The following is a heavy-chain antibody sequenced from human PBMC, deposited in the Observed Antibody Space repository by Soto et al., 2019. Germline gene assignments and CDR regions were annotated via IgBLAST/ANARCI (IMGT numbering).Heavy chain of an antibody. J-gene: IGHJ4*02. V-gene: IGHV1-8*01. D-gene: IGHD5-18*01. CDR2: MNPNSGNT. Sequence: ASVKVSCKASGYTFTSYGINWVRQATGQGFEWMGWMNPNSGNTGYAQKFQGRVTMTRDTSITTAYLELSSLTSEDTAVYFCAREERGHSYAYAYSLVPFDYWGQGTLVTVSS. CDR1: GYTFTSYG. CDR3: AREERGHSYAYAYSLVPFDY.